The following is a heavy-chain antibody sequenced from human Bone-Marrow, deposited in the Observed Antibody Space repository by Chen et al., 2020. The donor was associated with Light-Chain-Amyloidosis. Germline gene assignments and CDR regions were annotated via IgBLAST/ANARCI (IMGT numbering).Heavy chain of an antibody. CDR3: ARGRGGGWGSYYD. CDR1: GFTFSSYA. J-gene: IGHJ4*02. D-gene: IGHD1-26*01. Sequence: GGGVVQPGGSLRLSCAASGFTFSSYAMSWVRQAPGKGLEWIGEINHSGSTNYNPSLKSRLTISVDTSKKQLSLKLSSVTAADTAVYYCARGRGGGWGSYYDWGQGTLVTVSS. CDR2: INHSGST. V-gene: IGHV4-34*01.